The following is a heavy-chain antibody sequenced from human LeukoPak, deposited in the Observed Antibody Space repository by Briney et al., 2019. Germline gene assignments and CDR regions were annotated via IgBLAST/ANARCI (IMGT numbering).Heavy chain of an antibody. J-gene: IGHJ4*02. Sequence: SGPTLVKPTRTLTLTCTFSGFSFSTGGVGVGWIRQPPGKALEWLALIYRYDDKRYTPSLQSRLTITEDSSKNQVVLTMTNMDPVDTATYYCAHRRPVTAPGGYFDFWGQGTLVTVSS. D-gene: IGHD2-21*02. CDR1: GFSFSTGGVG. CDR2: IYRYDDK. CDR3: AHRRPVTAPGGYFDF. V-gene: IGHV2-5*01.